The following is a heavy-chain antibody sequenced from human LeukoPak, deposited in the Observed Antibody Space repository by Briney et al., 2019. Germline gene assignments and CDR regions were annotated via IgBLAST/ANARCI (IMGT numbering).Heavy chain of an antibody. J-gene: IGHJ5*02. Sequence: GSSVKVSCKASGGTFSSYAISWVRQAPGQGLEWMGGIIPIFGTANYAQKFQSRVTITADESTSTAYMELSSLRSEDTAVYYCARVSAEVSHYYDSSGYYRTWGQGTLVTVSS. D-gene: IGHD3-22*01. CDR1: GGTFSSYA. V-gene: IGHV1-69*01. CDR3: ARVSAEVSHYYDSSGYYRT. CDR2: IIPIFGTA.